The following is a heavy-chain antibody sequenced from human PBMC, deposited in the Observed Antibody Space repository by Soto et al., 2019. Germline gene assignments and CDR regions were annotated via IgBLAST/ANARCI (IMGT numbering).Heavy chain of an antibody. CDR1: GFTFRSYA. V-gene: IGHV3-30-3*01. J-gene: IGHJ4*02. CDR3: AREQEPPDTAMDY. D-gene: IGHD5-18*01. Sequence: QVQLVESGGGVVQPGRSLRLSCADSGFTFRSYAMHWVRQAPGKGLEWVAVISYDGSNKYYADSVKGRFTISRDNSKKTLYLQMNRLRAEATAVYYCAREQEPPDTAMDYWGQGTLVTVSA. CDR2: ISYDGSNK.